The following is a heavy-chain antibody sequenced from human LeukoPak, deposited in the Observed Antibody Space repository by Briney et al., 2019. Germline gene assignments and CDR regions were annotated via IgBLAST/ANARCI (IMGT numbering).Heavy chain of an antibody. CDR1: GFTFSSYA. J-gene: IGHJ3*02. V-gene: IGHV3-23*01. CDR3: AREYYYDSSDAFDI. D-gene: IGHD3-22*01. CDR2: ISGSGVST. Sequence: GGSLRLSCAASGFTFSSYAMSWVRQAPGKGLEWVSGISGSGVSTYYADSVKGRFTISRDNAKNSLYLQMNSLRAEDTAVYYCAREYYYDSSDAFDIWGQGTMVTVSS.